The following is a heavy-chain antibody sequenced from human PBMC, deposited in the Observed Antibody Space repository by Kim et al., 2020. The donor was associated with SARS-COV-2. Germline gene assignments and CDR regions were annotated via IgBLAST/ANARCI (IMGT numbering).Heavy chain of an antibody. CDR2: ISGSGGST. CDR1: GFTFSSYA. D-gene: IGHD4-17*01. Sequence: GGSLRLSCAASGFTFSSYAMSWVRQAPGKGLEWVSAISGSGGSTYYADSVKGRFTISRDNSKNTLYLQMNSLRAEDTAVYYCAKDGLTTVVTPWYFDLWGRGTLVTVSS. V-gene: IGHV3-23*01. J-gene: IGHJ2*01. CDR3: AKDGLTTVVTPWYFDL.